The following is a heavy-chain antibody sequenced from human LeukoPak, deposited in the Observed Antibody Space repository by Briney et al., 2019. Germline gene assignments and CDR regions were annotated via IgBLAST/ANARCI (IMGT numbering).Heavy chain of an antibody. CDR1: GFTFSSYA. J-gene: IGHJ6*02. CDR3: ANIRYFDSQSFNYGMDV. V-gene: IGHV3-23*01. CDR2: ISGSGGST. D-gene: IGHD3-9*01. Sequence: GGSLRLSCAASGFTFSSYAMSWVRQAPGKGLEWVSAISGSGGSTYYADSVKGRFTISRDNSKNTLYLQMNSLRAEDTAVYYCANIRYFDSQSFNYGMDVWGQGTTVTVSS.